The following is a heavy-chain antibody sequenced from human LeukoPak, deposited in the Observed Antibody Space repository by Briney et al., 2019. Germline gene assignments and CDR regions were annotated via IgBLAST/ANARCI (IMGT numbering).Heavy chain of an antibody. Sequence: GGSLRLSCAASGFTFSNYTMSWVRQAPGKGLEWVSISGSGDSTYYADSVKGRFTISRDNSKNTLYLQMSSLRADDTAVYYCAKTERDRYYFDSWGQGTLATVSS. CDR3: AKTERDRYYFDS. CDR1: GFTFSNYT. V-gene: IGHV3-23*01. J-gene: IGHJ4*02. CDR2: ISGSGDST.